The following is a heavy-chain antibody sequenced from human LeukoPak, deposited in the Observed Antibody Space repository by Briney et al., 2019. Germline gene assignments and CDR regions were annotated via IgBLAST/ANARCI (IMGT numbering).Heavy chain of an antibody. D-gene: IGHD6-13*01. J-gene: IGHJ1*01. Sequence: SETLSLTCTVSGDSISSNSYYWAWIRQPPGKGLEWIGSMYYSGRTYYNPSLKSRVTISVDTSKNQFSLKLSSVTAADTAVYYCARYSSSQGYFQHWGQGTLVTVSS. CDR1: GDSISSNSYY. CDR3: ARYSSSQGYFQH. CDR2: MYYSGRT. V-gene: IGHV4-39*07.